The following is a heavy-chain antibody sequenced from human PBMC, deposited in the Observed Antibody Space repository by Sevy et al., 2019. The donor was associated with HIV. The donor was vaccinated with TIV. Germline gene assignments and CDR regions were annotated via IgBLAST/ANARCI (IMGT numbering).Heavy chain of an antibody. CDR3: ASVAPSKYYYYYGMDV. Sequence: ASVKVSYKASGGTFSSYAISWVRQAPGQGLEWMGRIIPILGIANCAQKFQGRVTITADKSTSTAYMELSSLRSEDTAVYYCASVAPSKYYYYYGMDVWGQGTTVTVSS. CDR1: GGTFSSYA. J-gene: IGHJ6*02. CDR2: IIPILGIA. V-gene: IGHV1-69*04.